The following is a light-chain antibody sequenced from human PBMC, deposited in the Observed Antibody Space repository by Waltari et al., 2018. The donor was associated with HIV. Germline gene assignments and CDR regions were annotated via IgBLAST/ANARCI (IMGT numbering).Light chain of an antibody. CDR2: GAS. J-gene: IGKJ3*01. CDR3: QQTYIIPLT. Sequence: DIRMTQSPSSLSASTGDRITITCRASQTILTSLNCFQQKPGKAPQLLIYGASTLQPGVSSRFSGRASGSDFTLTISSLQPEDYATYYCQQTYIIPLTFGPGTKV. V-gene: IGKV1-39*01. CDR1: QTILTS.